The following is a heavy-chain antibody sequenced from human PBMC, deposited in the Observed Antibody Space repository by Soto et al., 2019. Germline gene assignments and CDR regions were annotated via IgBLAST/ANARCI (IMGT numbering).Heavy chain of an antibody. CDR3: ARDRVTMVRGVLDY. D-gene: IGHD3-10*01. CDR2: ISSSSSTI. V-gene: IGHV3-48*01. J-gene: IGHJ4*02. CDR1: GFTFSSYS. Sequence: ESGGGLVQPGGSLRLSCAASGFTFSSYSMNWVRQAPGKGLEWVSYISSSSSTIYYADSVKGRFTISRDNAKNSLYLQMNSLRAEDTAVYYCARDRVTMVRGVLDYWGQGTLVTVSS.